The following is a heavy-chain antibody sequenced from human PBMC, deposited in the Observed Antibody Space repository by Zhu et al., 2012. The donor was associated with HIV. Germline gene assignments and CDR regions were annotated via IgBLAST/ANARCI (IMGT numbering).Heavy chain of an antibody. Sequence: QVQLQESGPGLVKPSETLSLTCTVSGGSISSSSYYWGWIRQPPGKGLEWIGSIYYSGSTYYNPSLKSRVTISVDTSKNQFSLKLSSVTAADTAVYYCARHPGGATTIFYYYYGMDVWGQGTTVTVSS. J-gene: IGHJ6*02. D-gene: IGHD1-26*01. CDR2: IYYSGST. CDR3: ARHPGGATTIFYYYYGMDV. CDR1: GGSISSSSYY. V-gene: IGHV4-39*07.